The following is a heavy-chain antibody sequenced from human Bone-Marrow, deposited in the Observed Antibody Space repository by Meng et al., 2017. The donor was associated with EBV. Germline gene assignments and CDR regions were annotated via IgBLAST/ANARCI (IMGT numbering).Heavy chain of an antibody. Sequence: EVQLLESGGGLVQPGGSLRLSCAASGFTFSSYAMSWVRQAPGKGLEWVSGISDSGASTYYADSVKARFTISRDKSKNTLYLEMNSLRAEDTAVYYCAKGGYCSGDSCYDDYWGKGTLVNVSS. D-gene: IGHD2-15*01. CDR2: ISDSGAST. CDR3: AKGGYCSGDSCYDDY. CDR1: GFTFSSYA. J-gene: IGHJ4*02. V-gene: IGHV3-23*01.